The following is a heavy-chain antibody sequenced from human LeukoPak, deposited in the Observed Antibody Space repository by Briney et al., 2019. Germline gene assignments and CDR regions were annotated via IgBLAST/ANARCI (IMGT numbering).Heavy chain of an antibody. CDR3: ARLTTETTTTPYYMDV. D-gene: IGHD4-11*01. Sequence: GESLQISCKGSGYSFTNYWIGWVRQMPGKGLEWMGIIYPGDSDTRYSPSFQGQVTISADKSINTAYLQWSSLKASDTAMYYCARLTTETTTTPYYMDVWGKGTTVIVSS. CDR1: GYSFTNYW. CDR2: IYPGDSDT. V-gene: IGHV5-51*01. J-gene: IGHJ6*03.